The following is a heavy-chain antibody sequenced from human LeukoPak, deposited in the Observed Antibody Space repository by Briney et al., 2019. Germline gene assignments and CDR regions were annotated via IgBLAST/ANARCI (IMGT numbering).Heavy chain of an antibody. CDR2: IKQDGSEK. CDR1: GFTFSSYW. CDR3: ARGIPYCSSTSCYYYYYYMDV. V-gene: IGHV3-7*01. D-gene: IGHD2-2*01. Sequence: PGGSLRLSCAASGFTFSSYWMSWVRQAPGKGLEWVANIKQDGSEKYYVDSVKGRFTISRDNAKNSLYLQMNSLRAEDTAVYYCARGIPYCSSTSCYYYYYYMDVWGKGTTVTVSS. J-gene: IGHJ6*03.